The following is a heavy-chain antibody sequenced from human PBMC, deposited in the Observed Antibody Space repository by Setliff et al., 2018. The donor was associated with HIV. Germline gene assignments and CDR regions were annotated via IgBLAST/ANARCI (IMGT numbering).Heavy chain of an antibody. CDR2: IYHSGNT. CDR3: ARGQGCGGGCHYAFEM. D-gene: IGHD2-21*02. V-gene: IGHV4-38-2*01. CDR1: GYSISSGLY. Sequence: SETLSLTCAVSGYSISSGLYWGWIRQPPGKGLEWIGSIYHSGNTYYMPSLQSRVTISVDMSKNQFSLNLHSVTAADTAVYYCARGQGCGGGCHYAFEMWGQGTMVTVSS. J-gene: IGHJ3*02.